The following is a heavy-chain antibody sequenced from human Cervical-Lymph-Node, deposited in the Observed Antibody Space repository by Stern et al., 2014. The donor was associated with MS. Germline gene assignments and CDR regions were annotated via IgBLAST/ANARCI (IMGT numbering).Heavy chain of an antibody. CDR2: ISGYNGDT. Sequence: VQLVESGGEVKKPGASVKVSCKASGYTFSYYGLSWVRQAPGQGLEWMGWISGYNGDTRYAQKFRVRVTMTTDTSTSTAYMEVRSLRSDDTAVYYCARVPPGPRMVHCLDFWGQGTLVTVSS. D-gene: IGHD3-10*01. CDR3: ARVPPGPRMVHCLDF. CDR1: GYTFSYYG. V-gene: IGHV1-18*01. J-gene: IGHJ4*02.